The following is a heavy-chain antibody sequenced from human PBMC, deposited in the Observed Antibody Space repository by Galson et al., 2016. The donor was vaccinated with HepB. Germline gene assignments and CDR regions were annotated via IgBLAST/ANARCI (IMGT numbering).Heavy chain of an antibody. CDR1: GGSIGRGDYY. CDR2: IYYSGST. D-gene: IGHD6-19*01. J-gene: IGHJ5*02. V-gene: IGHV4-31*03. CDR3: ARDRGAVAATGWFDP. Sequence: TLSLTCSVSGGSIGRGDYYWSWIRQFPGKGLEWIGYIYYSGSTYFNPSLKSRLSMSVDASKNQFSLQLTSVTAADTAVYYWARDRGAVAATGWFDPWGQGTLVPVSS.